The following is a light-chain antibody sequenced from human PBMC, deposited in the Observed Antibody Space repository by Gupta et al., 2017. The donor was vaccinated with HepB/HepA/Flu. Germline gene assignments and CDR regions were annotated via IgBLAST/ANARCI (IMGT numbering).Light chain of an antibody. CDR2: DVK. Sequence: QSALTQPRSVSGSPGQSVTISCTGPSSDIGGYNYVSWYQQHPGKAPILMIYDVKKRPAGVPDRFSGSKSGNTASLTISGLQADDEADYYCCSYAGSYKVFGTGTIVTVL. J-gene: IGLJ1*01. V-gene: IGLV2-11*01. CDR3: CSYAGSYKV. CDR1: SSDIGGYNY.